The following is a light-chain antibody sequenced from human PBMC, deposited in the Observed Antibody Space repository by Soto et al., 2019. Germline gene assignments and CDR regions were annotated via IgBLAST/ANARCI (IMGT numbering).Light chain of an antibody. V-gene: IGLV2-11*01. CDR3: CSFADFTYV. CDR1: NSDIGNYNY. CDR2: DVT. J-gene: IGLJ1*01. Sequence: QSALTQPRSVSGSPGQSVTISCTGTNSDIGNYNYVSWYQQHPGKAPKVMIYDVTKRPSGVPDRFSGSTSGNTASLTISGLQAEDEADYYCCSFADFTYVFGTGTKLTVL.